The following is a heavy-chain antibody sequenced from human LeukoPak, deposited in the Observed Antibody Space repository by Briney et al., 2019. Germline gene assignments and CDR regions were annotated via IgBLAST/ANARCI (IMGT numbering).Heavy chain of an antibody. V-gene: IGHV3-30*04. D-gene: IGHD3-10*01. J-gene: IGHJ6*02. CDR1: GFTFSSYA. CDR3: AKRSRRLTLVRGVPREDV. CDR2: ISYDGSNK. Sequence: GRSLRLSCAASGFTFSSYAMHWVRQAPGKGLEWVAVISYDGSNKYYADSVKGRFTISRDNSKNTLYLQMNSLRAEDTAVYYCAKRSRRLTLVRGVPREDVWGQGTTVTVSS.